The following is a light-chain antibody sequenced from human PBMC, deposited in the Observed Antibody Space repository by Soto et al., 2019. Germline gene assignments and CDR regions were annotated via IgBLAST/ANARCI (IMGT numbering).Light chain of an antibody. CDR2: DAS. J-gene: IGKJ5*01. V-gene: IGKV1-5*01. CDR3: QQYHRSSIT. Sequence: EIQMTQSPSTLSASVGDRVTLTCRASQSLKNDLAWYQQKPGKAPNLLIYDASTWERGVPSRFSGTGSGTEFTLAINSLQNDDFATYYCQQYHRSSITFGQGTRLEIK. CDR1: QSLKND.